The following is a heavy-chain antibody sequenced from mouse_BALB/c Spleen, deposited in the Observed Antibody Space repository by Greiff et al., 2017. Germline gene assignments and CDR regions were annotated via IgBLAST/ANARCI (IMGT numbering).Heavy chain of an antibody. J-gene: IGHJ4*01. CDR2: IYPYNGGT. CDR3: ARVYYYGSSYAMDY. Sequence: EVQGVESGPELVKPGASVKISCKASGYTFTDYNMHWVKQSHGKSLEWIGYIYPYNGGTGYNQKFKSKATLTVDNSSSTAYMELRSLTSEDSAVYYCARVYYYGSSYAMDYWGQGTSVTVSS. D-gene: IGHD1-1*01. V-gene: IGHV1S29*02. CDR1: GYTFTDYN.